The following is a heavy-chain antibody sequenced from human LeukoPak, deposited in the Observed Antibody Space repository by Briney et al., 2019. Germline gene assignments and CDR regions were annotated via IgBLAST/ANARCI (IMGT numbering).Heavy chain of an antibody. D-gene: IGHD2-2*01. J-gene: IGHJ6*03. CDR2: ISAYNGNT. CDR1: GYTFTSYG. Sequence: ASVNVSCKASGYTFTSYGISWVRQAPGQGLEWMGWISAYNGNTNYAQKLQGRVTMTTDTSTSTAYMELRSLRSDDTAVYYCARFQAPYCSSTSCYGYYYYYMDVWGKGTTVTVSS. V-gene: IGHV1-18*01. CDR3: ARFQAPYCSSTSCYGYYYYYMDV.